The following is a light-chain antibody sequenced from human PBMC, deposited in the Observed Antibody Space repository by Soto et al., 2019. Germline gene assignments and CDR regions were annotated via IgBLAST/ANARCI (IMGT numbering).Light chain of an antibody. CDR2: KDS. CDR1: ALPKQY. V-gene: IGLV3-25*03. Sequence: SYELTQPPSVSVFPGQTARITCSGDALPKQYAYWYQQKPGQAPVLVIYKDSERPSGIPERFSGSSSGTTVTLTISGVQAEDEADYYCQSADSSGTYDWVFGGGTKVTVL. CDR3: QSADSSGTYDWV. J-gene: IGLJ3*02.